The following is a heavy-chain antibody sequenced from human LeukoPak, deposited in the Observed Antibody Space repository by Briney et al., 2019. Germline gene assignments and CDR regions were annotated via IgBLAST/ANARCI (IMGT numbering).Heavy chain of an antibody. CDR3: ARDGVYDFWSGYQTTFDY. V-gene: IGHV3-21*01. CDR1: GFTFSSYS. Sequence: GGSLRLSCEASGFTFSSYSMNWVRQAPGKGLEWVSSISSSSSYIYYADSVKGRFTISRDNAKNSLYLQMNSLRAEDTAVYYCARDGVYDFWSGYQTTFDYWGQGTLVTVSS. CDR2: ISSSSSYI. D-gene: IGHD3-3*01. J-gene: IGHJ4*02.